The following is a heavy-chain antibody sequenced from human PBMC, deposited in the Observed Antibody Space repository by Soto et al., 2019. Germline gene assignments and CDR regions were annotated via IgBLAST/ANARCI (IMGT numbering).Heavy chain of an antibody. CDR3: ARGPPSGSFSLTPRY. J-gene: IGHJ4*02. D-gene: IGHD1-26*01. CDR2: ISGQIAKT. CDR1: GYSFHNFG. V-gene: IGHV1-18*04. Sequence: ASVKVSCKASGYSFHNFGIIWVRRAPGQGLEWMGWISGQIAKTNYAQKFQGKVTMTTDTSTSTAYMELNTLTYDDTAMYYCARGPPSGSFSLTPRYWGQGTLVTVSS.